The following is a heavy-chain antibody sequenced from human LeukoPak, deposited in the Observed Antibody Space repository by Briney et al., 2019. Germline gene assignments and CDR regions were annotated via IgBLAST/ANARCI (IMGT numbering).Heavy chain of an antibody. CDR2: ISSSGSTI. D-gene: IGHD4-11*01. Sequence: GGSLRLSCAASGFTFSDYYMSWIRQAPGKGLEWVSCISSSGSTIYYADSVKGRFTISRDNAKNSLYLQMNSLRADDTAVYYCARDPYSWAFDYWGQGTLGTVSS. CDR3: ARDPYSWAFDY. CDR1: GFTFSDYY. V-gene: IGHV3-11*04. J-gene: IGHJ4*02.